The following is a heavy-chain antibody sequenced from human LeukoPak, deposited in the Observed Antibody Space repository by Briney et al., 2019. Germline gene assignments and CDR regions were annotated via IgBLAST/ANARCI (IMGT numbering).Heavy chain of an antibody. CDR1: GYTFTSYG. J-gene: IGHJ6*02. CDR2: ISAYNGNT. V-gene: IGHV1-18*01. Sequence: ASVKVSCKASGYTFTSYGISWVGQAPGQGIAWMGWISAYNGNTNYRQKLTGIATMTPDTSTNTDYMDLKSPRSDDTAVYYCARDRDPKDYYYYGMDVWGQGTTATVSS. CDR3: ARDRDPKDYYYYGMDV.